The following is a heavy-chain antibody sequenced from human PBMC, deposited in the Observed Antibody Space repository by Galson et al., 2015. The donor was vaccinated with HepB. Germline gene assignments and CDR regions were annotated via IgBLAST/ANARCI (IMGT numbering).Heavy chain of an antibody. J-gene: IGHJ2*01. D-gene: IGHD3-10*01. Sequence: SLRLSCAASGFTFSAYTMNWVRRAPGKGLESIAYISTNGATIYYADSVKGRFTVSRDNARNSLYLQMNSLRDEDTAVYYCARVFFGSEGDSAYWYFDLWGRGTLVTVSS. CDR1: GFTFSAYT. CDR3: ARVFFGSEGDSAYWYFDL. CDR2: ISTNGATI. V-gene: IGHV3-48*02.